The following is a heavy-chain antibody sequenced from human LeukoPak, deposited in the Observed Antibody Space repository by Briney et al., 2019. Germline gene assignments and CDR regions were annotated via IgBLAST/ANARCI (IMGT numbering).Heavy chain of an antibody. V-gene: IGHV4-34*01. J-gene: IGHJ3*02. D-gene: IGHD5-18*01. Sequence: SETLSLTCGVYDGSFSGYYWSWIRQRPGQGLEWIGEIHHSGGTKYNPSLKSRVTIPIDTSKNQFSLKLSSVTAADTAVYYCASPRGYSYGYGAFDIWGQGTMVTVSS. CDR1: DGSFSGYY. CDR3: ASPRGYSYGYGAFDI. CDR2: IHHSGGT.